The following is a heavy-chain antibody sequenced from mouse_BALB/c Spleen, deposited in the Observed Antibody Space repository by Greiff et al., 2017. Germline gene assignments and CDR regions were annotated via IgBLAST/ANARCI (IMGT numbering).Heavy chain of an antibody. J-gene: IGHJ4*01. CDR3: ATAYYRYDYAMDY. D-gene: IGHD2-14*01. Sequence: QVQLQQSGPGLVQPSQSLSITCTVSGFSLTSYGVHWVRQSPGKGLEWLGVIWSGGSTDYNAAFISRLSISKDNSKSQVFFKMNSLQANDTAIYYCATAYYRYDYAMDYWGQGTSVTVSS. CDR2: IWSGGST. CDR1: GFSLTSYG. V-gene: IGHV2-2*02.